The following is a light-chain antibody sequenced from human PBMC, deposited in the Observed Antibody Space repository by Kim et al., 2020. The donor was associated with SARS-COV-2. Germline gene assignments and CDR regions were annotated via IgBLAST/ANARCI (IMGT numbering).Light chain of an antibody. CDR2: DAS. V-gene: IGKV1-33*01. CDR3: QQYDNRPLT. CDR1: QDISNY. Sequence: DIQMTQSLSSLSASVGDRVTITCQASQDISNYLNWYQQKPGKAPKLLIYDASNLETGVPSRFSGSGSGTDFTFTISSLQPEDSATYYCQQYDNRPLTFGGENKVDIK. J-gene: IGKJ4*01.